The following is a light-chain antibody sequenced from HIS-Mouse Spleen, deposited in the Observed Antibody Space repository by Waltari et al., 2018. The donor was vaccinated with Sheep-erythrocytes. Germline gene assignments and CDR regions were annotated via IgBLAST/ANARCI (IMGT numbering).Light chain of an antibody. CDR3: AAWDDSLSGVV. Sequence: QSVLTQPPSASGTPGQRVTISCSGSSSNIGSNYVYWYPQLPGTAPKLLIYRNKQRPSGVPDRCSGSKSCTSAALAISGLRSEDEADYYCAAWDDSLSGVVFGGGTKLTVL. J-gene: IGLJ2*01. V-gene: IGLV1-47*01. CDR2: RNK. CDR1: SSNIGSNY.